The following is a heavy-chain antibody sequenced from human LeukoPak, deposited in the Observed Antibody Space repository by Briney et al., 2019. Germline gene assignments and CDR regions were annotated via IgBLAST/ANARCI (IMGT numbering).Heavy chain of an antibody. Sequence: GASVKVSCKASGYTFTSYYMHWVRQAPGQGLEWMGIINPSGGSTSYAQKFQGRVTISVDTSKNQFSLKLSSVTAADTAVYYCARAPGTFSWYGEGNWFDPWGQGTLVTVSS. J-gene: IGHJ5*02. D-gene: IGHD6-13*01. CDR3: ARAPGTFSWYGEGNWFDP. CDR2: INPSGGST. V-gene: IGHV1-46*01. CDR1: GYTFTSYY.